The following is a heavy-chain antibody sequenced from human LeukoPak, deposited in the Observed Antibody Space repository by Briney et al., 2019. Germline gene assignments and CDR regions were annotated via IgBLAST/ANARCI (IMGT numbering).Heavy chain of an antibody. Sequence: ASVKVSCKASGFTFTSSAVQWVRQARGQRLEWIGWIVVGSGNTNYAQKFQERVTITRDMSTSTAYMELSSLRSEDTAVHYCAADTKWELLFDYWGQGTLVTVSS. V-gene: IGHV1-58*01. CDR2: IVVGSGNT. CDR1: GFTFTSSA. CDR3: AADTKWELLFDY. D-gene: IGHD1-26*01. J-gene: IGHJ4*02.